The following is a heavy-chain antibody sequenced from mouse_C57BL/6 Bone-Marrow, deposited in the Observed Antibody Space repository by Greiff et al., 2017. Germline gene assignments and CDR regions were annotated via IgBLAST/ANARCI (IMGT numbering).Heavy chain of an antibody. CDR3: ARGGFDY. J-gene: IGHJ2*01. CDR2: ISSGSSTI. V-gene: IGHV5-17*01. Sequence: EVKVVESGAGLVKPGGSLKLSCAASGFTFSDYGMHWVRQAPGKGLEWVAYISSGSSTIYYADTVKGRFTISRDNAKNTLFLQMTSLRSEDTAMYYCARGGFDYWGQGTTLTVSS. CDR1: GFTFSDYG.